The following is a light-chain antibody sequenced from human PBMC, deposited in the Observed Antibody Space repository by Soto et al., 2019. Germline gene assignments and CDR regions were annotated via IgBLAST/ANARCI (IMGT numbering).Light chain of an antibody. J-gene: IGLJ2*01. Sequence: QSALTQPASVSGSPGKSITISCTGTSSDVGSYNLVSWYQQHPGKAPNLMIYEGSKRPSGVSNLFSGSKSGNTASLTISVLQAEYEADYYCCSYAGSSTLVFGGGTKLTVL. V-gene: IGLV2-23*01. CDR3: CSYAGSSTLV. CDR1: SSDVGSYNL. CDR2: EGS.